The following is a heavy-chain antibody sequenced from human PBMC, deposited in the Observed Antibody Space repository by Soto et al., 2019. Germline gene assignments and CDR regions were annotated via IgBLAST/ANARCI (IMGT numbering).Heavy chain of an antibody. D-gene: IGHD3-3*01. CDR3: ARDAGRMYYDSWSGYDYGMDV. Sequence: SETLSLTCTVSGGSINGQYWSWIRQPPGKGLEWIGHIYYTGSTKYNLSLKSRVTISIDTSQNQFSLRLSSVTAADTAVYYCARDAGRMYYDSWSGYDYGMDVWGQGTTVTVSS. CDR1: GGSINGQY. CDR2: IYYTGST. V-gene: IGHV4-59*11. J-gene: IGHJ6*02.